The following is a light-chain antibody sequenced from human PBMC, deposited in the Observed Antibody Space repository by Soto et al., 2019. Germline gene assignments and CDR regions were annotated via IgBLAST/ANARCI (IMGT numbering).Light chain of an antibody. Sequence: EIVLTQSPGTLSLSPGERATLSCRASQSVSSSYLAWYQQKPGQAPRLIIYGASNRATGIPDRFSGSGSGTDFTLTVSRLEPEDFAMYYCPQYSRSPRTFGQGTKVEIK. CDR3: PQYSRSPRT. V-gene: IGKV3-20*01. J-gene: IGKJ1*01. CDR1: QSVSSSY. CDR2: GAS.